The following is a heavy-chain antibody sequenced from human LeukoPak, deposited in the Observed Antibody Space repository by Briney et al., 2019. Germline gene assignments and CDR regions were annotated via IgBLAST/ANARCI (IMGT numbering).Heavy chain of an antibody. CDR1: GFTFSNYG. Sequence: TGGSLRLSCAASGFTFSNYGMNWVRQAPGKGLEWVSIISSGSSAIFSADALKGRFTISRDDAKNLLYLDMNSLRAEDTAVYYCARGHTAVTRHFDFWGQGTLVTVSS. J-gene: IGHJ4*02. V-gene: IGHV3-21*01. CDR2: ISSGSSAI. CDR3: ARGHTAVTRHFDF. D-gene: IGHD4-17*01.